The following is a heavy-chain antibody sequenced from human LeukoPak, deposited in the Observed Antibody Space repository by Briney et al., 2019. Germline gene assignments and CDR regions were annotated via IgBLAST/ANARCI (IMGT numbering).Heavy chain of an antibody. V-gene: IGHV3-48*01. J-gene: IGHJ4*03. CDR2: IHSSGRTI. Sequence: GGSLRLSCAASGFTFSSYSMNWVRQAPGKELEWVSYIHSSGRTIYYADSVKGRFTISRDNAKNSLYLQMNSLRAEDTAVYYCVRDPEALDYWGQGTTVTVSS. CDR3: VRDPEALDY. CDR1: GFTFSSYS.